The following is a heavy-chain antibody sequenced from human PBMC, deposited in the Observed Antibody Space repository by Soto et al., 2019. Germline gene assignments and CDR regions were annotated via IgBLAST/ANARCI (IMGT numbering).Heavy chain of an antibody. J-gene: IGHJ4*02. V-gene: IGHV1-46*02. Sequence: QVQLVQSGAEVRKPGASVRLSCETSGYTFNKYYIHWVRQAPGQGLEWVGIINLRGGTTESAREVRGRVTITGDTSTSTAQMELSNLRSEDTAVYFCARGPGYRDVPPWDYWGQGTLVYVSS. CDR3: ARGPGYRDVPPWDY. CDR2: INLRGGTT. CDR1: GYTFNKYY. D-gene: IGHD5-12*01.